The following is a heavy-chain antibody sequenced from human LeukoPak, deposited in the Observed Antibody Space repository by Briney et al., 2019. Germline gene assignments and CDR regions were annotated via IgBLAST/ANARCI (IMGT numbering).Heavy chain of an antibody. V-gene: IGHV3-23*01. D-gene: IGHD1-1*01. CDR1: GFAFSNSA. J-gene: IGHJ4*02. CDR2: ISGSGGNT. CDR3: AREPGGLRYFDY. Sequence: GGSLRLSCAASGFAFSNSAMSWVRQAPGKGLEWVSAISGSGGNTYYADSVKGRFTISRDSSKHTLYLQMNSLRAEDTAVYYCAREPGGLRYFDYWGQGTLVTVSS.